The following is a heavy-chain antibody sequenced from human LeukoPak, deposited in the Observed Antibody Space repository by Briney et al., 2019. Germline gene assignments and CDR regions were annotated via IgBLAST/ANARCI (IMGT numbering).Heavy chain of an antibody. V-gene: IGHV1-24*01. CDR1: GYTLTELS. D-gene: IGHD2-2*01. CDR3: ATNTPGGQYQLPDYYYYGMDV. J-gene: IGHJ6*04. CDR2: FDPEDGET. Sequence: ASVKVSCKVSGYTLTELSMHWARQAPGKGLEWMGGFDPEDGETIYAQKFQGRVTMTEDTSTDTAYMELSSLRSEDTAVYYCATNTPGGQYQLPDYYYYGMDVWGKGTTVTVSS.